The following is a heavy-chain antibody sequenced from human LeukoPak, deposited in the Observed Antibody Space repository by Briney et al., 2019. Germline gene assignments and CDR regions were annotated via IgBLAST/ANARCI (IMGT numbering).Heavy chain of an antibody. CDR3: SRALDDFWSGYYIANYMDV. CDR1: GFTFSNYW. V-gene: IGHV3-74*01. CDR2: INTEGSNT. Sequence: GGSLRLSCTASGFTFSNYWMHWVRQAPGKGLVWVSCINTEGSNTSYTDSVKDRLSISRDNANNTVFLQMHSLRLEDAAVYYCSRALDDFWSGYYIANYMDVWGKGTPVTVSS. J-gene: IGHJ6*03. D-gene: IGHD3-3*01.